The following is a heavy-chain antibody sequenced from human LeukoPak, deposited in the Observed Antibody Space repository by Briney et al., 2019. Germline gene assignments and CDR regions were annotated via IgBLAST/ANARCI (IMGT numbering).Heavy chain of an antibody. D-gene: IGHD6-19*01. V-gene: IGHV1-2*02. CDR2: INPNSGGT. CDR3: ARDLWLEYNWFDP. Sequence: GASVKVSCKASGYTFTGYYMHWVRQAPGQGLEWMGWINPNSGGTNYAQKFQGRVTMTRDTSISTAYMELSRLRSDDTAVYYCARDLWLEYNWFDPWGQGTLVTVSS. CDR1: GYTFTGYY. J-gene: IGHJ5*02.